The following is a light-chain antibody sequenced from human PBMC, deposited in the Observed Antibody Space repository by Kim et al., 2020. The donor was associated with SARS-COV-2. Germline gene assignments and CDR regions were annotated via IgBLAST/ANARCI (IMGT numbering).Light chain of an antibody. CDR1: HANIWAVCD. Sequence: GVRFPCPGSHANIWAVCDVPWCQQLPATAPKRLIYGNSNRPSGVPDRFSGSKSGTSASLAITGLQAEDEADYYCQSYDSSLSGYVFGTGTKVTVL. CDR2: GNS. CDR3: QSYDSSLSGYV. V-gene: IGLV1-40*01. J-gene: IGLJ1*01.